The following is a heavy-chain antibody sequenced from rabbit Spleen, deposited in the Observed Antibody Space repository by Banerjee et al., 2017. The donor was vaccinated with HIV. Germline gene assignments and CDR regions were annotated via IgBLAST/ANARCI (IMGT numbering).Heavy chain of an antibody. CDR1: GVSFSASSY. J-gene: IGHJ4*01. V-gene: IGHV1S40*01. D-gene: IGHD6-1*01. CDR3: ARDTGSYDYIDVYFNL. Sequence: EESGGDLVKPGASLTLTCTASGVSFSASSYMCWVRQAPGKGLEWIACIDIGSSGFTYYANWAKGRFTISKTSSTTVTLQMTSLTAADTATYFCARDTGSYDYIDVYFNLWGQGTLVTVS. CDR2: IDIGSSGFT.